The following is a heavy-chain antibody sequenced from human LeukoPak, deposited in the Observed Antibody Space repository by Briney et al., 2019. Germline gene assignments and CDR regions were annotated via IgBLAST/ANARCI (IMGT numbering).Heavy chain of an antibody. CDR2: INHRGST. CDR1: GGSFSGYY. V-gene: IGHV4-34*01. CDR3: AREGTAFDY. Sequence: SETPSLTSAVYGGSFSGYYWSWIRQPPGKGLEWIGEINHRGSTNYNPSLKSRVTISVDTSKNQFSLKLSSVTAADTAVYYCAREGTAFDYWGQGTLVTVSS. J-gene: IGHJ4*02.